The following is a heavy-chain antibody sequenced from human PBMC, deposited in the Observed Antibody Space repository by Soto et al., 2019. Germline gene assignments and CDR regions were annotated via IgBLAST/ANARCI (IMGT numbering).Heavy chain of an antibody. D-gene: IGHD2-15*01. J-gene: IGHJ5*02. CDR3: ARQDIVVVVAARSSNWFDP. V-gene: IGHV4-34*01. Sequence: SETLSLTCAVYGGSFSGYYWSWIRQPPGKGLEWIGEINHSGSTNYNPSLKSRVTISVDTSKNQFSLKLSSVTAADTAVYYCARQDIVVVVAARSSNWFDPWGQGTLVTVSS. CDR2: INHSGST. CDR1: GGSFSGYY.